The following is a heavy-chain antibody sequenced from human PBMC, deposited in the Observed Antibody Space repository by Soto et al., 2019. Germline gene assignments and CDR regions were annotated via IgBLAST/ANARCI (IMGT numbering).Heavy chain of an antibody. D-gene: IGHD2-2*01. V-gene: IGHV1-18*01. Sequence: QVQLVQSGAEVKKPGASVKVSCKASGYTFTSYGISWVRQAPGQGLEWMGWISAYNGNTNYAQKLQGRVTMTTDTSTSTVYMGLRSLRSDDTAVYYCARDRRMVVVPAAPPLLFYWGQGTLVTVSS. J-gene: IGHJ4*02. CDR3: ARDRRMVVVPAAPPLLFY. CDR2: ISAYNGNT. CDR1: GYTFTSYG.